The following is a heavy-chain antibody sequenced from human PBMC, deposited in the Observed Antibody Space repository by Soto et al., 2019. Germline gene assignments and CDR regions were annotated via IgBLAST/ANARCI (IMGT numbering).Heavy chain of an antibody. V-gene: IGHV3-33*01. Sequence: QVQLVESGGGVVQPGRSLRLSCAASGFTFSSYGMHWVRQAPGKGLEGVAVIWYDGSNKYYADSVKGRFTISRDNSKNTLYLQMNSLRAEDTAVYYCARDGNVVVPAAIYYWGQGTLVTVSS. D-gene: IGHD2-2*01. J-gene: IGHJ4*02. CDR3: ARDGNVVVPAAIYY. CDR1: GFTFSSYG. CDR2: IWYDGSNK.